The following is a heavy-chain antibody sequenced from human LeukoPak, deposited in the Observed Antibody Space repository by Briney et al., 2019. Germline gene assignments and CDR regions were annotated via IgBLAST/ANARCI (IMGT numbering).Heavy chain of an antibody. J-gene: IGHJ4*02. CDR2: IYPGDSDT. CDR3: ARSATTHNFDY. V-gene: IGHV5-51*01. D-gene: IGHD5-12*01. CDR1: GYSFTSYW. Sequence: GESLKISCKGSGYSFTSYWVGWVRQTPGKGLEWMGIIYPGDSDTRYSPSFQGQVTISADKSISTAYLQWSSLKASDTAMYYCARSATTHNFDYWGQGTLVTVFS.